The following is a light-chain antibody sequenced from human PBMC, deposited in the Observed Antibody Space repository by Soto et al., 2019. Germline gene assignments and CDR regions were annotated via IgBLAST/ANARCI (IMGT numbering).Light chain of an antibody. CDR2: DVT. CDR1: SSDVGGYNF. J-gene: IGLJ1*01. CDR3: SSYTSSTTLYV. Sequence: QSVLTQPASVSGSPGQSITISCTGTSSDVGGYNFVSWYQQHPGKAPILMISDVTTRPSGVSNRFSGSKSGNTASLTISGLQDEDEANYYCSSYTSSTTLYVFGTGTKVTVL. V-gene: IGLV2-14*03.